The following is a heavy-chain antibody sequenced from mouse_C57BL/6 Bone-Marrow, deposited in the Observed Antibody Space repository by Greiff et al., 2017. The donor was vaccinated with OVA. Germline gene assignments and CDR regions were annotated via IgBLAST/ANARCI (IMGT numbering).Heavy chain of an antibody. V-gene: IGHV1-55*01. J-gene: IGHJ4*01. CDR3: ARETYDSSYYYAMDY. D-gene: IGHD2-4*01. Sequence: VQLQQPGAELVKPGASVKMSCKASGYTFTSYWITWVKQRPGQGLEWIGDIYPGSGSTNYNEKFKSKATLTVDTSSSTAYMQLSSLTSEDSAVYYCARETYDSSYYYAMDYWGQGTSVTVSS. CDR1: GYTFTSYW. CDR2: IYPGSGST.